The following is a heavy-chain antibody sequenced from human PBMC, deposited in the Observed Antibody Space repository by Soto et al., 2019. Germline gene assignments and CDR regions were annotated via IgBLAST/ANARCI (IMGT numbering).Heavy chain of an antibody. J-gene: IGHJ6*02. Sequence: GGSLRLSCAASGFPFSSYGMHWVRQAPGKGLEWVAVISYDGSNKYYADSVKGRFTISRDNSKNTLYLQMNSLRAEDTAVYYCAKDARSYSSGWYYYGMDVWGQGTTVTV. CDR1: GFPFSSYG. D-gene: IGHD6-19*01. V-gene: IGHV3-30*18. CDR2: ISYDGSNK. CDR3: AKDARSYSSGWYYYGMDV.